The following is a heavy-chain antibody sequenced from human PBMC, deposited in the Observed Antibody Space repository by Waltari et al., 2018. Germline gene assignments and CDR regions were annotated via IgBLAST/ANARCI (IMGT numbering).Heavy chain of an antibody. J-gene: IGHJ6*03. CDR2: DIADNGDT. Sequence: QVQLVQSGAEVKKPGASVKVSCKASGYTFTSYGISWVRQAPGQGLEWMGWDIADNGDTNYAQKLRGRGTMTTDTSTSTAYMELRSLGSDDTAVYYWARPSYGSGSPGYMDVWGKGTTVTVSS. D-gene: IGHD3-10*01. CDR1: GYTFTSYG. V-gene: IGHV1-18*01. CDR3: ARPSYGSGSPGYMDV.